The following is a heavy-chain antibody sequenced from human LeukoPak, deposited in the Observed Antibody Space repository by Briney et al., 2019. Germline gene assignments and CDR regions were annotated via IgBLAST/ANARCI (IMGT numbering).Heavy chain of an antibody. Sequence: GGALRLSCAASGFTFSNYEMNWVRRAPGKGLEWVSYISSSGSAIFYADSVKGRFTISRDNAKNSLYLQMNSLRAEDTAVYYCAARLYAVTLDVWGQGTTVTVSS. CDR2: ISSSGSAI. J-gene: IGHJ6*02. CDR1: GFTFSNYE. CDR3: AARLYAVTLDV. D-gene: IGHD2-2*02. V-gene: IGHV3-48*03.